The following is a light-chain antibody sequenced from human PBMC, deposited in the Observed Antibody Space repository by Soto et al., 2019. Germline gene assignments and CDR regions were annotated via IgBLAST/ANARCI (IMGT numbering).Light chain of an antibody. CDR1: LPISNY. V-gene: IGKV1-27*01. CDR2: AAS. J-gene: IGKJ4*01. CDR3: QKYNSAPLS. Sequence: DIPVIDSPSSVSVAVGYRVTITCRSSLPISNYLDWYQQKPGKIPNLLIYAASTLQAGVPSRFSGTGSGTDFTHTISSVQPEDVAAYYCQKYNSAPLSLAGGTKVDI.